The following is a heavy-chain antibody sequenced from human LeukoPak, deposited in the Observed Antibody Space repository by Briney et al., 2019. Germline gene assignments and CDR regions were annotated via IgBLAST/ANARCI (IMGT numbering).Heavy chain of an antibody. CDR3: AKASIVVVITTAPFDY. Sequence: GGSLRLSCAASGFTFSSYGMHWVRQAPGKGLEWMAVISYDGSNKYYADSVKGRFTISRDNSKNTLYLQMNSLRAEDTAVYYCAKASIVVVITTAPFDYWGQGTLVTVSS. D-gene: IGHD3-22*01. CDR2: ISYDGSNK. V-gene: IGHV3-30*18. CDR1: GFTFSSYG. J-gene: IGHJ4*02.